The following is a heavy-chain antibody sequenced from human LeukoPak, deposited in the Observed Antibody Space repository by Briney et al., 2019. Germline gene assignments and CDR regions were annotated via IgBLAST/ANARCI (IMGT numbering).Heavy chain of an antibody. CDR2: INPSGGST. CDR1: GYTFTSYY. V-gene: IGHV1-46*01. D-gene: IGHD5-18*01. J-gene: IGHJ6*02. Sequence: RASVKVSCKASGYTFTSYYMHWVRQAPGQGLEWMGIINPSGGSTSYAQKFQGRVTMTRDTSTSTVYMELSSLRSEDTAVYYCARERTVDTAMVTGYYYYGMDVWGQGTTVTVSS. CDR3: ARERTVDTAMVTGYYYYGMDV.